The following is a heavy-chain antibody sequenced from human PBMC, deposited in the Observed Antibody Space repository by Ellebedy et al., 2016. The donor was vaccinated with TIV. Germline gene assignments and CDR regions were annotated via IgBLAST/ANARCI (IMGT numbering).Heavy chain of an antibody. CDR3: ARGNWNDVPDPFDY. CDR2: IYYSGST. V-gene: IGHV4-59*08. D-gene: IGHD1-1*01. CDR1: GGSISSYY. J-gene: IGHJ4*02. Sequence: MPSETLSLTCTVSGGSISSYYWSWIRQPPGKGLEWIGYIYYSGSTNYNPSLKSRVTISVDTSKNQFSLKLSSVTAADTAVYYCARGNWNDVPDPFDYWGQGTLVTVSS.